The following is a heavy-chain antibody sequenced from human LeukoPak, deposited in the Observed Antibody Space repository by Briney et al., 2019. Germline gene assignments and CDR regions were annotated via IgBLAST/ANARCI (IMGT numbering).Heavy chain of an antibody. CDR2: IYYSGST. CDR3: ARPGIVVALDY. Sequence: PSETLFLTCTVSGGSISSYYWSWIRQPPGKGLEWIGYIYYSGSTNYNPSLKSRVTISVDTSKNQFSLKLSSVTAADTAVYYCARPGIVVALDYWGQGTLVTVSS. D-gene: IGHD3-22*01. V-gene: IGHV4-59*01. J-gene: IGHJ4*02. CDR1: GGSISSYY.